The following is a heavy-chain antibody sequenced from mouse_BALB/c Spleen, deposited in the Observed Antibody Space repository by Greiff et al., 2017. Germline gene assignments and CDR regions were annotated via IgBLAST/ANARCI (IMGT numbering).Heavy chain of an antibody. CDR2: IYPSDSYT. CDR3: TRTGS. J-gene: IGHJ3*01. V-gene: IGHV1-69*02. CDR1: GYTFTSYW. Sequence: QVHVKQPGAELVRPGASVKLSCKASGYTFTSYWINWVKQRPGQGLEWIGNIYPSDSYTNYNQKFKDKATLTVDKSSSTAYMQLSSPTSEDSAVYYCTRTGSWGQGTLVTVSA. D-gene: IGHD1-2*01.